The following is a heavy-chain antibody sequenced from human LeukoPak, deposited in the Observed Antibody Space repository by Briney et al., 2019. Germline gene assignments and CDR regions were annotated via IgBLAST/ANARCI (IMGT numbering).Heavy chain of an antibody. Sequence: SETLSLTCAVSGYSIRNGYYWGWIRQPPGKGLEWIGSIHHSGNTYYNPSLKSRVTISVDTSKNQFSLQLGSVTAADTALYYCASFAGAPPYYFDYWGQGTLVTVSS. J-gene: IGHJ4*02. CDR1: GYSIRNGYY. V-gene: IGHV4-38-2*01. D-gene: IGHD1-1*01. CDR3: ASFAGAPPYYFDY. CDR2: IHHSGNT.